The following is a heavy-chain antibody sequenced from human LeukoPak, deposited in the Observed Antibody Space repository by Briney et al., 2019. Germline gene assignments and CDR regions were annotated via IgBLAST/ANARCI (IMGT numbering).Heavy chain of an antibody. CDR1: GFTFSSYG. J-gene: IGHJ4*02. CDR2: ISYDGSNK. D-gene: IGHD3-10*01. Sequence: GGSLRLSCAASGFTFSSYGMHWVRQAPGKGLEWVAVISYDGSNKYYADSVKGRFTISRDNSKNTLYLQMNSLRAEDTAVYYCAKSRGGHMVRGDSFDYWGQGTLVTVSS. V-gene: IGHV3-30*18. CDR3: AKSRGGHMVRGDSFDY.